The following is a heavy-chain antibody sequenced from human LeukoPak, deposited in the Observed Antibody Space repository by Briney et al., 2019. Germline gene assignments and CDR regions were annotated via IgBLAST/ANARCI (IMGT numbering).Heavy chain of an antibody. CDR2: IYHSGST. V-gene: IGHV4-30-2*01. CDR3: ARAFSTDYFDY. Sequence: PSETLSLTCTVSGGSISSGGYYWSWIRQPPGKGLEWIGYIYHSGSTYYNPSLKSRVTISVDRSKNQFSLKLSSVTAADTAVYYCARAFSTDYFDYWGQGTLVAVSS. D-gene: IGHD3-16*01. J-gene: IGHJ4*02. CDR1: GGSISSGGYY.